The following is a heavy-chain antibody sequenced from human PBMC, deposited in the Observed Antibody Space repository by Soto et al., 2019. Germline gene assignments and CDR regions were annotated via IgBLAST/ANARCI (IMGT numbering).Heavy chain of an antibody. D-gene: IGHD4-17*01. V-gene: IGHV1-18*01. CDR1: GYTFTSYG. CDR2: ISAYNGNT. CDR3: ARAPDGDYEEAYYFDD. Sequence: ASVKVSCKASGYTFTSYGISWVRQAPGQGLEWMGWISAYNGNTNYAQKLQGRVTMTTDTSTSTAYMELRSLRSDDTAVYYCARAPDGDYEEAYYFDDWGQGTLVTVDS. J-gene: IGHJ4*02.